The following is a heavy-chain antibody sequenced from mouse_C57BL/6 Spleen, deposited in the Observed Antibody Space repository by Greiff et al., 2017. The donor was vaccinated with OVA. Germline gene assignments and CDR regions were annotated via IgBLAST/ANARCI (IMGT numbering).Heavy chain of an antibody. Sequence: VQVVESGPGLVQPSQSLSITCTVSGFSLTSYGVHWVRQSPGKGLEWLGVIWRGGSTDYNAAFMSRLSITKDNSKSKVFFKMNSLQADDTAIYYCAKTYGSSYGFAYWGQGTLVTVSA. CDR3: AKTYGSSYGFAY. CDR2: IWRGGST. V-gene: IGHV2-5*01. J-gene: IGHJ3*01. CDR1: GFSLTSYG. D-gene: IGHD1-1*01.